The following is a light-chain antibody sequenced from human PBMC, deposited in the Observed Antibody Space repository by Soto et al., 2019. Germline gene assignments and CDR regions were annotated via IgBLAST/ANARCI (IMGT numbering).Light chain of an antibody. CDR3: RSYAGSIV. CDR2: EVS. V-gene: IGLV2-8*01. CDR1: SSDVGGYNY. Sequence: QSALTQPPSASGSPGQSVTISCTGTSSDVGGYNYVSWYQQHPGKAPKLIIYEVSKRPSGVPDRFSGSKSGNTASLTVSGLQAEDEADYYCRSYAGSIVFGGGTKVTVL. J-gene: IGLJ2*01.